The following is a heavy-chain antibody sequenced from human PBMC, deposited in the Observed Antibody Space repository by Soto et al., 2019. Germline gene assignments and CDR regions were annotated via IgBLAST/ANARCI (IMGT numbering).Heavy chain of an antibody. CDR3: TRAPVSGSYCFDF. CDR2: IFHTGTT. Sequence: SETLSLTCTVPGGSVSSGNYYWIWIRQPPGKGLEWIGYIFHTGTTNYNPSLKSRVAISLDMSMNQFSLKLSSVTAADTAVYYCTRAPVSGSYCFDFWGQGTPVTVSS. CDR1: GGSVSSGNYY. J-gene: IGHJ4*02. V-gene: IGHV4-61*01. D-gene: IGHD1-26*01.